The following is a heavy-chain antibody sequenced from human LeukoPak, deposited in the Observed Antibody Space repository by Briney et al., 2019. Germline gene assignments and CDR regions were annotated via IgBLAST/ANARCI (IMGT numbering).Heavy chain of an antibody. V-gene: IGHV3-21*01. CDR1: GFTFSSYS. CDR3: ARDPSGTYYPRVSGALDI. Sequence: GGSLRLSCAASGFTFSSYSMNWVRQAPGKGLEWVSSISSISSYIYYADSVKGRFTVSRDNAKNSLYLQMDSLRAEDTAVYYCARDPSGTYYPRVSGALDIWGQGTMVTVSS. CDR2: ISSISSYI. J-gene: IGHJ3*02. D-gene: IGHD1-26*01.